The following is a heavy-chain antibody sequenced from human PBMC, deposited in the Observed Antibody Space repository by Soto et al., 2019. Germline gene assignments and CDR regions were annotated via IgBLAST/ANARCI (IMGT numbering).Heavy chain of an antibody. CDR3: AHRPSAAPGFDP. V-gene: IGHV2-5*02. CDR2: IYWDDDK. Sequence: QITLKESGPTLVKPTQTLTLTCTFSGFSLSTSGVGVGWIRQPPGKALEWLALIYWDDDKRYSPSLKSRLTITKDTSQNQVVLNMTNMDPVDTATYDCAHRPSAAPGFDPWGQGTLVTVSS. CDR1: GFSLSTSGVG. D-gene: IGHD6-19*01. J-gene: IGHJ5*02.